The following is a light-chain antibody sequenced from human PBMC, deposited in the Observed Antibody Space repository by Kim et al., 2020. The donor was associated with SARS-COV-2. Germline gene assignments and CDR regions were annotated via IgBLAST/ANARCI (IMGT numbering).Light chain of an antibody. CDR1: QDISSA. CDR3: QHFNNYPLFT. V-gene: IGKV1D-13*01. CDR2: DAS. J-gene: IGKJ3*01. Sequence: SVGDRVTITCRTSQDISSALAWYQQTPGKAPILLIYDASTLESGVPSRFSGSGSGTDFTLTISSLQPEDFTTYYSQHFNNYPLFTFGPGTKVDIK.